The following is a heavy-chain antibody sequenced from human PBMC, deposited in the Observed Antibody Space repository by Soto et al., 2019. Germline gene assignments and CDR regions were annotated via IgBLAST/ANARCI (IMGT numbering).Heavy chain of an antibody. D-gene: IGHD6-6*01. CDR2: ISSSSSYI. CDR1: GFTFSSYS. CDR3: ARDGEYSSSAAFDY. Sequence: GGSLRLSCAASGFTFSSYSMNWVRQAPGKGLEWVSSISSSSSYIYYADSVKGQFTISRDNAKNSLYLQMNSLRAEDTAVYYCARDGEYSSSAAFDYWGQGTLVTVSS. V-gene: IGHV3-21*01. J-gene: IGHJ4*02.